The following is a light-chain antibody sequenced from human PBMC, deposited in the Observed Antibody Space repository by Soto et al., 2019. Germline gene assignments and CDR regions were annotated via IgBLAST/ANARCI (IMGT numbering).Light chain of an antibody. V-gene: IGKV3-15*01. Sequence: EIVMTQSPATLSVSPGERATLSCRASQSVSSNLAWYQQKPGQAPRLLIYGASTRATGIPARFSGSGSGTKFTLTINSLQSEDFVVYYCQQYNNWPRTFGQGTKVDIK. CDR3: QQYNNWPRT. CDR2: GAS. CDR1: QSVSSN. J-gene: IGKJ1*01.